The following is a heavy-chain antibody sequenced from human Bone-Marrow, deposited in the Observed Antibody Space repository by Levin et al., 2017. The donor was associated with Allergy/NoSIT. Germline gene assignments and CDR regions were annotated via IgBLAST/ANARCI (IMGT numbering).Heavy chain of an antibody. J-gene: IGHJ6*02. CDR3: ARGGATGWTLTHYFGMDV. V-gene: IGHV4-59*01. Sequence: SQTLSLTCTVSGGSINSYYWSWIRQSPGKGLEWIGFVFYSGSTKYNPSLKSRVTISVETSKNQFSLKLSSVTAADTAVYYCARGGATGWTLTHYFGMDVWGQGTTVTVSS. CDR2: VFYSGST. D-gene: IGHD1-14*01. CDR1: GGSINSYY.